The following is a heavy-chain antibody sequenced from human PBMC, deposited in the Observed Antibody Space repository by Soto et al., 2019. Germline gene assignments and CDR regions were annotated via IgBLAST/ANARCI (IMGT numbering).Heavy chain of an antibody. J-gene: IGHJ3*02. Sequence: EVQLVESGGGLVQPGGSLRLSCAASGFTFSSYWMSWVRQAPGKGLEWVANIKQDGSEKYYVDSVKGRFTISRDNAKNSLYLQRNSLRAEDTAVYYCARDGEVGAIHDAFDIWGQGTMVTVSS. D-gene: IGHD1-26*01. V-gene: IGHV3-7*01. CDR3: ARDGEVGAIHDAFDI. CDR1: GFTFSSYW. CDR2: IKQDGSEK.